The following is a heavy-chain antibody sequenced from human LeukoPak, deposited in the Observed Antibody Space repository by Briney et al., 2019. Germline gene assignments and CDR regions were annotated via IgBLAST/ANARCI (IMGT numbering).Heavy chain of an antibody. CDR2: IRYDGSNK. CDR1: GFTFSSYG. Sequence: GGSLRLSCAASGFTFSSYGMHWVRQAPGKGLEWVAFIRYDGSNKYYADSVKGRFTISRDNSKNTLYLQMNSLRAEDTAVYYCAKDGLGYSTAYFDYWGQGTLVTVSS. D-gene: IGHD3-22*01. CDR3: AKDGLGYSTAYFDY. V-gene: IGHV3-30*02. J-gene: IGHJ4*02.